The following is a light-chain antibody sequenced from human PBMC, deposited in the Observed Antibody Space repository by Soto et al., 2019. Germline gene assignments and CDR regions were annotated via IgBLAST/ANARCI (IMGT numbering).Light chain of an antibody. CDR3: HQYDSSPNT. Sequence: EIVLTQSPGTLSLSPGERATLSCRASQSISNSYLAWYQQKPGQAPRLVIHGISTRATGVPDRFSGGGSGTDFSLTVSRLEPEDFAVYYCHQYDSSPNTFGQGTKLEIK. J-gene: IGKJ2*01. V-gene: IGKV3-20*01. CDR1: QSISNSY. CDR2: GIS.